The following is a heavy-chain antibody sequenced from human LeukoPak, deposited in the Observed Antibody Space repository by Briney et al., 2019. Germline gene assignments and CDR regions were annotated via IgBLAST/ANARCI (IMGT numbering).Heavy chain of an antibody. J-gene: IGHJ6*03. D-gene: IGHD3-10*01. CDR2: SNPSGGST. V-gene: IGHV1-46*01. CDR1: GDTFTTDY. CDR3: ARARGSGSYYGHDYYYYHYMDG. Sequence: ASVNVSCKASGDTFTTDYIHWVRQGPGQGPEWMGVSNPSGGSTTNAQKFQGRVTMTRDTSTSTVYMELSSLRSEDTAIYYCARARGSGSYYGHDYYYYHYMDGWGKGTTVTVSS.